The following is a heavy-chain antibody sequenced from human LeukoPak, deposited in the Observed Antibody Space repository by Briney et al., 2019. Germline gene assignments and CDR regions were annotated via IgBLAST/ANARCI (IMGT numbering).Heavy chain of an antibody. CDR3: ARGVPAAILYYYMDV. D-gene: IGHD2-2*01. V-gene: IGHV1-2*02. CDR1: GYTFTGYY. Sequence: GASVKVSCKASGYTFTGYYMHWVRQAPGQGLEWMGWINPNSGGTNYAQKFQGRVTMTRDTSISTAYMELSRLRSDDTAVYYCARGVPAAILYYYMDVWGKGTTVTVSS. CDR2: INPNSGGT. J-gene: IGHJ6*03.